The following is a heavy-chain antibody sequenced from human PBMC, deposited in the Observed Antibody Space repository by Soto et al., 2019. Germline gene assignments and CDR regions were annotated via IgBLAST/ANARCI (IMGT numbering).Heavy chain of an antibody. J-gene: IGHJ3*02. CDR3: ARGWELLAAFDI. Sequence: SVKVSCKASGGTFSSYAISWVRQAPGQGLEWMGGIIPIFGTANYAQKFQGRVTITADESTSTAYMELSSLRSEDTAVYYCARGWELLAAFDIWGQGTTVTVSS. V-gene: IGHV1-69*13. CDR1: GGTFSSYA. D-gene: IGHD1-26*01. CDR2: IIPIFGTA.